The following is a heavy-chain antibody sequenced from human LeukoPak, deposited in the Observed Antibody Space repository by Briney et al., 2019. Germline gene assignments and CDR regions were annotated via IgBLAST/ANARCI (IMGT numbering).Heavy chain of an antibody. D-gene: IGHD4-23*01. CDR2: IYYSGST. J-gene: IGHJ6*02. CDR1: AGSISSSY. Sequence: SETLSLTCTVSAGSISSSYWSWIRQPPGKGLEWIGYIYYSGSTNYNPSLKSRVTISVDTSKNQFSLQLNSVPPEDTAVYYCARVRWLNSYYCYGMDVWGPGTTVTVSS. CDR3: ARVRWLNSYYCYGMDV. V-gene: IGHV4-59*12.